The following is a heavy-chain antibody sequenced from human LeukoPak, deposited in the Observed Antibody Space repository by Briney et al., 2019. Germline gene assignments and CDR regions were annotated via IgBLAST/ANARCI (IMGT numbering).Heavy chain of an antibody. J-gene: IGHJ4*02. Sequence: GGSLRLPCAASGFTFSSYAMSWVRQAPGKGLEWVSTIGGSGGRTYYADSVKGRFTSSRDRSENTLFLQMNSLRAEDTAVYYCARSGADILTGYAYDWGQGTLVTVSS. V-gene: IGHV3-23*01. CDR3: ARSGADILTGYAYD. CDR2: IGGSGGRT. D-gene: IGHD3-9*01. CDR1: GFTFSSYA.